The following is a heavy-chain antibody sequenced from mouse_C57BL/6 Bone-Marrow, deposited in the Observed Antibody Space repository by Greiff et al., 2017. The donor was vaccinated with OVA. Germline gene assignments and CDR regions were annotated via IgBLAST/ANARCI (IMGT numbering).Heavy chain of an antibody. Sequence: DVKLVESGPGLVKPSQSLSLTCSVTGYSITSGYYWNWIRQFPGNKLEWMGYISYDGSNNYNPSLKNRISITRDTSKNQFFLKLNSVTTEDTATYYCAREVYYYGKDYWGQGTTLTVSS. J-gene: IGHJ2*01. V-gene: IGHV3-6*01. CDR1: GYSITSGYY. CDR2: ISYDGSN. CDR3: AREVYYYGKDY. D-gene: IGHD1-1*01.